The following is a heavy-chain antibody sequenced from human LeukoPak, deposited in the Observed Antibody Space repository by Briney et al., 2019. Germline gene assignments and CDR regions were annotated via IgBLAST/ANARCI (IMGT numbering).Heavy chain of an antibody. V-gene: IGHV5-51*01. CDR2: IYPGDSDT. Sequence: GESLKISCKGSGYSFTSYWIGWVRQMPGKGLEWMWIIYPGDSDTRYSPSFQGQVTISADKSISTAYLQWSSLKASDTAMYYCATLGDYCSSTSCYSGFDYWGQGTLVTVSS. CDR3: ATLGDYCSSTSCYSGFDY. D-gene: IGHD2-2*01. CDR1: GYSFTSYW. J-gene: IGHJ4*02.